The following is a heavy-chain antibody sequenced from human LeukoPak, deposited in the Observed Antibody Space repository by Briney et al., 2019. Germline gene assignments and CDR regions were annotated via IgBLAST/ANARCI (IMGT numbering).Heavy chain of an antibody. J-gene: IGHJ4*02. Sequence: SGPALVKPTQALTLTCTFSGFSLTTSGVCVSWIRQPPGKALEWLALIDWDDNKYYNASLGTRLAISKDTSKNQVVLTMTNMDPVDTATYFCARYLYGDSASYFDYWGQGTLVTVSS. CDR1: GFSLTTSGVC. CDR2: IDWDDNK. CDR3: ARYLYGDSASYFDY. V-gene: IGHV2-70*01. D-gene: IGHD4-17*01.